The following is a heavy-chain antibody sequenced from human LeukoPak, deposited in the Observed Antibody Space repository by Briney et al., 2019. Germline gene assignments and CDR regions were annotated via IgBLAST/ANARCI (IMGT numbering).Heavy chain of an antibody. CDR3: VREPQFQSQEGFDY. Sequence: PGGSLRLSCAASGFTFSRYWMHWVRQAPGKGLEWVSRIQSDGSSTDYADSVKGRFIISRDNAKNTLYLQMSSLRVEDTAVYFCVREPQFQSQEGFDYWGQGSLVTVS. J-gene: IGHJ4*02. CDR2: IQSDGSST. D-gene: IGHD1-7*01. V-gene: IGHV3-74*01. CDR1: GFTFSRYW.